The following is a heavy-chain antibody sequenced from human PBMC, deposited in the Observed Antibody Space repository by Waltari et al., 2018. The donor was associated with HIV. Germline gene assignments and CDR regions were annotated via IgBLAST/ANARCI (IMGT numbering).Heavy chain of an antibody. D-gene: IGHD4-17*01. CDR2: ISYDGRNK. J-gene: IGHJ4*02. CDR1: GLTLSSYA. V-gene: IGHV3-30*01. CDR3: ARPMNYGDYPYYFDY. Sequence: VKLVESGGSVVQTGRSMRLYCAASGLTLSSYAKHWVRQAPGKGLEWVAVISYDGRNKYYADSVKGRFTISRDNSKNTLYLQMNSLRAEDTAVYYCARPMNYGDYPYYFDYWGQGTLVTVSS.